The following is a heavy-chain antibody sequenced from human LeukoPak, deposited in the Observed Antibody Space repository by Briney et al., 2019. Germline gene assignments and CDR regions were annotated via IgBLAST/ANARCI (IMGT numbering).Heavy chain of an antibody. D-gene: IGHD4-17*01. CDR3: ARDRPYGAYWYFDL. CDR1: GGSISSYY. Sequence: PSETLSLTCTVSGGSISSYYWSWIRQPAGKGLEWIGRIYTSGSTNYNPSLKSRVTMSVDTSKNRFSLKLSSVTAADTAVYYCARDRPYGAYWYFDLWGRGTLVTVSS. CDR2: IYTSGST. V-gene: IGHV4-4*07. J-gene: IGHJ2*01.